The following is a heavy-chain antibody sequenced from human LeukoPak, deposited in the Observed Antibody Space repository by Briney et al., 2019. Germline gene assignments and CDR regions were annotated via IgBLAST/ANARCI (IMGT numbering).Heavy chain of an antibody. Sequence: SETLSLTCTVSGGSIGDYYWSWIRQPPGKGLEWIGYIYYSGSTNYNPSLKSRVTSSVDTSKNQFSLSLTSVTAADTAVYYCAREGNYDILTGLDAFDIWGQGTMVTVSS. CDR1: GGSIGDYY. J-gene: IGHJ3*02. CDR2: IYYSGST. V-gene: IGHV4-59*01. D-gene: IGHD3-9*01. CDR3: AREGNYDILTGLDAFDI.